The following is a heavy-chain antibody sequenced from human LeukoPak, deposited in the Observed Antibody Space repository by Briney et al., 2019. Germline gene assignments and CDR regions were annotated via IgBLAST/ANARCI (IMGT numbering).Heavy chain of an antibody. CDR3: GAGDSYYFDY. Sequence: SQTLSLTCTVSGGSISSGSYYWSWIRQPAGKGLEWIGEVYHSGSTNYNPSLKSRVTISIDMSKSQFSLNLRSVTAADTAVYYCGAGDSYYFDYWGQGTLVTVSS. D-gene: IGHD4-17*01. CDR1: GGSISSGSYY. V-gene: IGHV4-61*09. CDR2: VYHSGST. J-gene: IGHJ4*02.